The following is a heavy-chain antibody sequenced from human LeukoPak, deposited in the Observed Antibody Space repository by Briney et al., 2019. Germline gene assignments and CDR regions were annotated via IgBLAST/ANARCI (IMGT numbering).Heavy chain of an antibody. J-gene: IGHJ4*02. D-gene: IGHD3-22*01. CDR2: IWYDGSNK. CDR1: GFTFSSYG. V-gene: IGHV3-33*06. CDR3: AKEYYYDSSGYLDY. Sequence: GGSLRLSCAASGFTFSSYGMHWVRQAPGEWLEWVAVIWYDGSNKYYADSVKGRFTISRDNSKNTLYLQMNSLRAEDTAVYYCAKEYYYDSSGYLDYWGQGTLVTVSS.